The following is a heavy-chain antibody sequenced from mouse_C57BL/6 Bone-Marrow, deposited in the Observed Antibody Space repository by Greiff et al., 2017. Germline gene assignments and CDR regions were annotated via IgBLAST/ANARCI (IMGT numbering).Heavy chain of an antibody. CDR3: ARDDYDSPYYAMDY. D-gene: IGHD2-4*01. CDR2: ISYDGSN. Sequence: EVQLVESGPGLVKPSQSLSLTCSVTGYSITSGYYWNWIRQFPGNKLEWMGYISYDGSNNYNPSLKNRISITRDTSKNQFFLKLNSVTTEDTATYYCARDDYDSPYYAMDYWGQGTSVTVSS. CDR1: GYSITSGYY. V-gene: IGHV3-6*01. J-gene: IGHJ4*01.